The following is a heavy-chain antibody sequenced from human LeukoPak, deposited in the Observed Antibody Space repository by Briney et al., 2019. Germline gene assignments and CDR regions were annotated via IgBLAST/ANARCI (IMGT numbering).Heavy chain of an antibody. V-gene: IGHV4-34*01. CDR3: ARLIGYNDYA. CDR2: INHSGST. Sequence: SETLSLTCAVYGGSFSGYYWSWIRQPPGKGLEWIGDINHSGSTNYNPSLKSRVTISGDTSKNQFSLKLSSVTAADTAVHYCARLIGYNDYAWGQGTLVTVSS. CDR1: GGSFSGYY. J-gene: IGHJ4*02. D-gene: IGHD5-12*01.